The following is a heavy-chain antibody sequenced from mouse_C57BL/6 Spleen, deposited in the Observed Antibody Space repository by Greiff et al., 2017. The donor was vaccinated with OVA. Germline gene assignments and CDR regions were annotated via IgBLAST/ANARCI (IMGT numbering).Heavy chain of an antibody. V-gene: IGHV1-85*01. J-gene: IGHJ1*03. CDR1: GYTFTSYD. CDR3: ATYYYGSSYDWYVDV. D-gene: IGHD1-1*01. CDR2: IYPRDGST. Sequence: QVQLKESGPELVKPGASVKLSCKASGYTFTSYDINWVKQRPGQGLEWIGWIYPRDGSTKYNEKFKGKATLTVDTSSSTAYMELHSLTSEDSAVYFCATYYYGSSYDWYVDVWGTGTTVTVSS.